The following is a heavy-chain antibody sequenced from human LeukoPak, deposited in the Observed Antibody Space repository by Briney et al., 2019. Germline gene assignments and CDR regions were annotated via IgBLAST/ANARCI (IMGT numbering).Heavy chain of an antibody. V-gene: IGHV3-21*01. CDR2: ISSSSSYI. CDR3: ARGPNYYGSGSDAFDI. D-gene: IGHD3-10*01. Sequence: GGSLRLSCAASGFTFSSYSINGVRQAPGKGLEWVSSISSSSSYIYYADSVKGRFTISRDNAKNSLYLQMNSLRAEDTAVYYCARGPNYYGSGSDAFDIWGQGTMVTVSS. CDR1: GFTFSSYS. J-gene: IGHJ3*02.